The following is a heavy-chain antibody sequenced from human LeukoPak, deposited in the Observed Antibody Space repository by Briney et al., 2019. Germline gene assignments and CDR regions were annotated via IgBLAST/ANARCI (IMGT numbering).Heavy chain of an antibody. Sequence: GGSLRLSCAASGFTFSSYSMNWVRQALGKGLEWVSSISSSSSYIYYADSVKGRFTISRDNAKNSLYLQMNSLRAEDTAVYYCARDGSGSYYIDYWGQGTLVTVSS. J-gene: IGHJ4*02. V-gene: IGHV3-21*01. CDR3: ARDGSGSYYIDY. CDR1: GFTFSSYS. D-gene: IGHD1-26*01. CDR2: ISSSSSYI.